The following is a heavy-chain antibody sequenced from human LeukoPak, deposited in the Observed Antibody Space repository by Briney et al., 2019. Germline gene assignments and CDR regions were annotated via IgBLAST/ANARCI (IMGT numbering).Heavy chain of an antibody. V-gene: IGHV3-23*01. CDR2: LTSSSDTT. CDR3: VIAAAGRGSFDY. Sequence: GGSLRLSCAASGFTFSSYVMSWVRQAPGKGLEWVAALTSSSDTTYYGDSVKGRFTISRDNSKNTLYLQMHSLRAEDTAIYYCVIAAAGRGSFDYWGQGTLVTVSS. D-gene: IGHD6-13*01. J-gene: IGHJ4*02. CDR1: GFTFSSYV.